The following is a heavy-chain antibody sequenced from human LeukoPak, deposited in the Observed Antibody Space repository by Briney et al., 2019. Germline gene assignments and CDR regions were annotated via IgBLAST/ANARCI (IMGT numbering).Heavy chain of an antibody. CDR2: LDPSAGDT. V-gene: IGHV1-46*01. CDR1: GYTFTNYY. CDR3: ARTDCSRYSCHKDAFDI. Sequence: ASVKVSCKASGYTFTNYYMHWVRQAPGQGLEYMGILDPSAGDTTYAQKFQGRVTMTRDTSTSTVYMELSSLRFEDTAVYCCARTDCSRYSCHKDAFDIWGQGTMVTVSS. D-gene: IGHD2-2*02. J-gene: IGHJ3*02.